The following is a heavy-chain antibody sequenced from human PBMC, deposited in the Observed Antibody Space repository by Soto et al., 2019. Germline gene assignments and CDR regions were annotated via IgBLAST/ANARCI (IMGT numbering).Heavy chain of an antibody. Sequence: GASVKVSCKASGYTFTGYYMHWVRQAPGQGLEWMGWINPNSGGTNYAQKFQGWVTMTKDTSTSTAYMELSRLRSEDTAVYYCATVSYMVRGVYGMDVWGQGTTVTVSS. D-gene: IGHD3-10*01. CDR3: ATVSYMVRGVYGMDV. CDR2: INPNSGGT. CDR1: GYTFTGYY. J-gene: IGHJ6*02. V-gene: IGHV1-2*04.